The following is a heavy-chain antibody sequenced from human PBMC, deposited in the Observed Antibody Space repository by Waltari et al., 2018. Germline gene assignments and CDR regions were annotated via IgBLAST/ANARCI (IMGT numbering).Heavy chain of an antibody. CDR1: GFTFSSYA. J-gene: IGHJ2*01. V-gene: IGHV3-23*01. CDR3: AKDQYYYDSSGYYPSYWYFDL. CDR2: ISGRGGST. Sequence: EVQLLESGGGLVQPGGSLRLSCAASGFTFSSYAMSWVRQAPGKGLEWVSAISGRGGSTYYADSVKGRFTISRDNSKNTLYLQMNSLRAEDTAVYYCAKDQYYYDSSGYYPSYWYFDLWGRGTLVTVSS. D-gene: IGHD3-22*01.